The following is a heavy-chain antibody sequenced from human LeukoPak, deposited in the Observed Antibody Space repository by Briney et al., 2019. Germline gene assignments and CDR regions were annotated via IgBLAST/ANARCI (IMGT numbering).Heavy chain of an antibody. CDR2: INPNSGGT. CDR1: GYTFTGYY. V-gene: IGHV1-2*02. CDR3: ARDQKWLHR. J-gene: IGHJ5*02. Sequence: GASVKVSCKASGYTFTGYYVHWVRQAPGQGLEWMGWINPNSGGTNYAQKFQGRVTTTRDTSISTAYMELSRLRSDDTAVYYCARDQKWLHRWGQEPWSPSPQ.